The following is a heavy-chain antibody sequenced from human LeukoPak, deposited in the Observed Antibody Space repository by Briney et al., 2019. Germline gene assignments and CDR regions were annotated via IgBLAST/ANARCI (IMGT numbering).Heavy chain of an antibody. CDR1: GGSINNYW. D-gene: IGHD2-15*01. CDR2: IYYSGST. J-gene: IGHJ4*02. V-gene: IGHV4-59*01. Sequence: SETLSLTCSVSGGSINNYWWNWIRQPPGKGLEWIGYIYYSGSTSYNPSLKSRLTISVDTSLNQFSLKLNSVTAADTAVYYCARYCSGGDCYSKALDYWGQGILVTVSS. CDR3: ARYCSGGDCYSKALDY.